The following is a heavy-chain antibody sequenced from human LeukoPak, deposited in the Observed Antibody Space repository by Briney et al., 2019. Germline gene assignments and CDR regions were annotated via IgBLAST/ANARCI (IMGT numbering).Heavy chain of an antibody. V-gene: IGHV3-11*01. CDR3: ARVIVWLGELSRGDY. J-gene: IGHJ4*02. CDR1: GFTFSDYY. Sequence: GGSLRLSCAASGFTFSDYYMSWIRQAPGKGLEWVSYISSSGSTIYYADSVKGRFTISRDNAKNSLYLQMNSLRAEDTAVYYCARVIVWLGELSRGDYWGQGTLVTVSS. CDR2: ISSSGSTI. D-gene: IGHD3-10*01.